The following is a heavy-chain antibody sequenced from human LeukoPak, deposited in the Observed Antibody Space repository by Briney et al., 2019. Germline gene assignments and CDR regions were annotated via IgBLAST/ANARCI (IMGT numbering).Heavy chain of an antibody. D-gene: IGHD5-18*01. CDR1: GFTFSSYS. J-gene: IGHJ4*02. V-gene: IGHV3-21*01. CDR2: ISSSSSYI. CDR3: ARDAGYSYGFDY. Sequence: GGSLRLSRAASGFTFSSYSMNWVRQAPGKGLEWVSSISSSSSYIYYADSVKGRFTISRDNAKNSLYLQMNSLRAEDTAVYYCARDAGYSYGFDYWGQGTLVTVSS.